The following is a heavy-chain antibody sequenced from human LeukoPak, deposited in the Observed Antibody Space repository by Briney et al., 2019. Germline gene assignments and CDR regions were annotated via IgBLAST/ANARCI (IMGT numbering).Heavy chain of an antibody. J-gene: IGHJ4*02. CDR2: MNPNSGNT. Sequence: GASVKVSCKASGYTFTSYDINWVRQATGQGLECMGWMNPNSGNTGYAQKFQGRVTMTRNTSISTAYMELSSLRSEDTAVYYCARGRANRLLWFGELSPYYFDYWGQGTLVTVSS. CDR1: GYTFTSYD. V-gene: IGHV1-8*01. D-gene: IGHD3-10*01. CDR3: ARGRANRLLWFGELSPYYFDY.